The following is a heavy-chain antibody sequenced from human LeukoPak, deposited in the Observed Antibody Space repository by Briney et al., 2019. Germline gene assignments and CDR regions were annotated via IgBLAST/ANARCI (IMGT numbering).Heavy chain of an antibody. Sequence: GGSLRLSCAASGFTFDDYAMHWVRQAPGKGLEWVSLITWDGDSTYYADSVKGRFTISRDNSKNYLYLQMNSLRAEDTAVYYCARNYGDLGGYGYWGQGTLVTVSS. V-gene: IGHV3-43D*03. CDR3: ARNYGDLGGYGY. J-gene: IGHJ4*02. D-gene: IGHD4-17*01. CDR2: ITWDGDST. CDR1: GFTFDDYA.